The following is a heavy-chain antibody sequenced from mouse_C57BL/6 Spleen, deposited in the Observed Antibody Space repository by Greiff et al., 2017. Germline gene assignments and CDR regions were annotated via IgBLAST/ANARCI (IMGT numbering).Heavy chain of an antibody. Sequence: QVQLQQSGAELVTPGASVKLSCTASGYTFTGYWMHWVKQRPGQGLEWIGEIDPSDSYTNYAQKFKGKSTLTVDKSSSTAYMQLSSLTSEDAAVYDCARRESLRPGGYFDVWGTGTTVTVSS. V-gene: IGHV1-69*01. CDR1: GYTFTGYW. CDR3: ARRESLRPGGYFDV. J-gene: IGHJ1*03. CDR2: IDPSDSYT. D-gene: IGHD1-2*01.